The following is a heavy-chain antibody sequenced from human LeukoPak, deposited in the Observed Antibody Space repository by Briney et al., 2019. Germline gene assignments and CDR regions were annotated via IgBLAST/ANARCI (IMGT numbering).Heavy chain of an antibody. CDR3: ARDLEGIATVSNDY. V-gene: IGHV1-2*06. J-gene: IGHJ4*02. Sequence: ASVKVSCKASGYTFTGYYMHWVRQAPGQGLEWMGRINPNSGGTNYAQKFQGRVTMTRDTSISTAYMELSSLRSEDTAVYYCARDLEGIATVSNDYWGQGTLVTVSS. D-gene: IGHD2-21*01. CDR2: INPNSGGT. CDR1: GYTFTGYY.